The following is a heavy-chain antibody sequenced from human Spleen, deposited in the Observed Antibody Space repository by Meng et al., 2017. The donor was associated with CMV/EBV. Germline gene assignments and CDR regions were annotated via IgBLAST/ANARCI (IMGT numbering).Heavy chain of an antibody. CDR1: GFTFSSYG. Sequence: GESLKISCAASGFTFSSYGMHWVRQAPGKGLEWVSGINWNGDSAVYGDSVKGRFTISRDNARNSLYLQMNSLRAEDTAFYYCARRPCSGGDCYSFDFWGQGILVTVSS. V-gene: IGHV3-20*04. CDR2: INWNGDSA. CDR3: ARRPCSGGDCYSFDF. J-gene: IGHJ4*02. D-gene: IGHD2-21*02.